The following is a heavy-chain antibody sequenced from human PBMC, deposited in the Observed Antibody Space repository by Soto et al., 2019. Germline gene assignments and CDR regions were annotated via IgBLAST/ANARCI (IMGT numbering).Heavy chain of an antibody. D-gene: IGHD2-2*01. Sequence: GGSLRLSCAASGFTFSSYGMHWVRQAPGKGLEWVAVIWYDGSNKYYADSVKGRFTISRDNSKKTLYLQMNSLRAEDTAVYYCARVGVVVPAAPRQGYYYYMDVWGKGTTVTVSS. CDR1: GFTFSSYG. J-gene: IGHJ6*03. V-gene: IGHV3-33*01. CDR3: ARVGVVVPAAPRQGYYYYMDV. CDR2: IWYDGSNK.